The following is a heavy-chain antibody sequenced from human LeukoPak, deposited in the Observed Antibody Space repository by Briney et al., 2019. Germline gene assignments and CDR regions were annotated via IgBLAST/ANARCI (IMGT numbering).Heavy chain of an antibody. D-gene: IGHD3-3*01. CDR3: ASGSGQYYYFDY. CDR1: GFTVSSNY. V-gene: IGHV3-53*01. CDR2: IYSGGST. J-gene: IGHJ4*02. Sequence: GGSLRLSCAASGFTVSSNYMSWVRQAPGKGLEWVSVIYSGGSTYYADSVKGRFTISRDNSKNSLYLQMNSLRAADTAVYYCASGSGQYYYFDYWGQGTLVTVSS.